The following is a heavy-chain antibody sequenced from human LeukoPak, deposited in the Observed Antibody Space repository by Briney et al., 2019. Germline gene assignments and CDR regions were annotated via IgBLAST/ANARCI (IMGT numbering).Heavy chain of an antibody. CDR2: ISYDGSNK. CDR1: GFTFSSYG. V-gene: IGHV3-30*18. J-gene: IGHJ4*02. D-gene: IGHD6-25*01. Sequence: PGGSLRLSCAASGFTFSSYGMHRVRQAPGEGLEWVAVISYDGSNKYYADSVKGRFTISRDNSKNTLYLQMNSLRAEDTAVYYCAKELTSSSGYLHYFDYWGQGTLVTVSS. CDR3: AKELTSSSGYLHYFDY.